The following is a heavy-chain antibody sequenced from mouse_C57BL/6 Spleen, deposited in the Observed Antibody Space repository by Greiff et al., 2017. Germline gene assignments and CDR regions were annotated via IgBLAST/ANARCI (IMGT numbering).Heavy chain of an antibody. D-gene: IGHD1-1*01. CDR1: GYTFTSYG. Sequence: VKLVESGAELARPGASVKLSCKASGYTFTSYGISWVKQRTGQGLEWIGEIYPRSGNTYYNEKFKGKATLTADKSSSTAYMELRSLTSEYSAVYFCAIYYGSAWFAYWGQGTLVTVSA. CDR2: IYPRSGNT. J-gene: IGHJ3*01. V-gene: IGHV1-81*01. CDR3: AIYYGSAWFAY.